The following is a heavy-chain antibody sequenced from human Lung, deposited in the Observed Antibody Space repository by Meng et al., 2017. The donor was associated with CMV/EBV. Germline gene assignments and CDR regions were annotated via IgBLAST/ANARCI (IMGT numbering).Heavy chain of an antibody. CDR2: INHSGST. J-gene: IGHJ4*02. CDR3: ARGFLSFVRVFDY. D-gene: IGHD2/OR15-2a*01. V-gene: IGHV4-34*01. CDR1: GGSFSGYY. Sequence: QVQPQQWCAGLFKASETLSLTCAVYGGSFSGYYWSWIRQPPGKGLEWIGEINHSGSTNYNPSLKSRVTISVDTSKNQFSLKLSSVTAADTAVYYCARGFLSFVRVFDYWGQGTLVTVSS.